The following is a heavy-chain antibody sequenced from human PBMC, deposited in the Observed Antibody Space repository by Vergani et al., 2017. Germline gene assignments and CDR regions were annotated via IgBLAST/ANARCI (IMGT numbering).Heavy chain of an antibody. V-gene: IGHV2-5*01. CDR3: VYDSSGYYYDSFDI. CDR1: GFSLSTSGVG. Sequence: QITLKESGPTLVKPPQTLTLTCTFSGFSLSTSGVGVGWIRQPPGKALEWLAVIYWNDAKRYSPSLKSRLTITKDTSKNQVVLTRTNMDPVDPATYYCVYDSSGYYYDSFDIWGQGTMVTVSS. J-gene: IGHJ3*02. D-gene: IGHD3-22*01. CDR2: IYWNDAK.